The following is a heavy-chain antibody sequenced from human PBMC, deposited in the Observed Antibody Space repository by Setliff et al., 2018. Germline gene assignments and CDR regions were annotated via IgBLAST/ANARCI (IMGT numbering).Heavy chain of an antibody. CDR1: GATFSSYG. CDR2: TIPMFGTT. Sequence: SVKVSCKASGATFSSYGISWVRQAPGQGLEWMGGTIPMFGTTEYAQKFQGRLTIITDESTNTAFMQLSSLRSDDTAVYYCVREGVDRRSSTDYRYYMDVWGKGTMVTVSS. J-gene: IGHJ6*03. V-gene: IGHV1-69*05. D-gene: IGHD6-6*01. CDR3: VREGVDRRSSTDYRYYMDV.